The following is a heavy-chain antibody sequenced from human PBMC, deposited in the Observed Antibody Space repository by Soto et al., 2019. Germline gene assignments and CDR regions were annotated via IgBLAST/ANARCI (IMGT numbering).Heavy chain of an antibody. D-gene: IGHD5-18*01. Sequence: GGSLRLSCAASGFTVSSNYMSWVRQAPGKGLEWVSAIGTAGDTFYPGSVKGRFTISRENAKNSLYLQMNSLRAGDTAVYYCARVPKGQLWTFDYWGQGTQVTVSS. CDR1: GFTVSSNY. CDR2: IGTAGDT. CDR3: ARVPKGQLWTFDY. J-gene: IGHJ4*02. V-gene: IGHV3-13*01.